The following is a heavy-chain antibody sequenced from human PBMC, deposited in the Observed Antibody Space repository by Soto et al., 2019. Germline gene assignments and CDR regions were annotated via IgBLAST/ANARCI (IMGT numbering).Heavy chain of an antibody. V-gene: IGHV1-69*01. CDR2: IIPLFGTT. Sequence: QVQVVQSGVEVRRPGSSVKVSCKASGDTFKNCVISWVRQAPGQGLEWMGGIIPLFGTTDFAQRFKGRLTITTDESTTTAYMELSRLRSEDTATYYCAAELGFGKLSVVWGQGTTVIVS. J-gene: IGHJ6*02. CDR3: AAELGFGKLSVV. D-gene: IGHD3-10*01. CDR1: GDTFKNCV.